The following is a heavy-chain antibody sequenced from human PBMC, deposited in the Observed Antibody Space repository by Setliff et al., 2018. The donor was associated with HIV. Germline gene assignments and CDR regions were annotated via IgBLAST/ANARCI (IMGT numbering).Heavy chain of an antibody. CDR3: ARGVGINYYYYYSMDV. Sequence: ASVKVSCKASGYTFTDNYIHWVRQAPGQGLEWMAWINSATGGTNYAQNFQGWVTVTRDTSINTVYMELSSLKSDDTAVYYCARGVGINYYYYYSMDVWGQGTTVTVSS. D-gene: IGHD1-26*01. V-gene: IGHV1-2*04. CDR2: INSATGGT. CDR1: GYTFTDNY. J-gene: IGHJ6*02.